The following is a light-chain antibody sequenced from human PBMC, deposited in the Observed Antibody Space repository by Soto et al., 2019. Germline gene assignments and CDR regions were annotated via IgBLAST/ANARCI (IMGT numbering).Light chain of an antibody. Sequence: QSVLTQPASVSGSPGQSITIACTGTNRDVGSYNLVSWYQQRPGEAPKLIISEVRNRPSGISYRFTGSKSGNTASLTISGRQAEDEADYYCCSYTTTSTLVFGGGTKVTVL. CDR3: CSYTTTSTLV. V-gene: IGLV2-14*01. CDR1: NRDVGSYNL. J-gene: IGLJ3*02. CDR2: EVR.